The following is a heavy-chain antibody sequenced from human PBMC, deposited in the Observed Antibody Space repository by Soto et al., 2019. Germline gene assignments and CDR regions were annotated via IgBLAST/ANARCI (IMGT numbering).Heavy chain of an antibody. J-gene: IGHJ3*02. Sequence: SETLSLTCAVYGGSFSGYYWSWIRQPPGKGLEWIGEINHSGSTNYNPSLKSRVTISVDTSKNQFSLKLSSVTAADTAVYYCARSRYCSGGSCYRSLKYAFDIWGQGTMVTVSS. CDR2: INHSGST. V-gene: IGHV4-34*01. CDR1: GGSFSGYY. D-gene: IGHD2-15*01. CDR3: ARSRYCSGGSCYRSLKYAFDI.